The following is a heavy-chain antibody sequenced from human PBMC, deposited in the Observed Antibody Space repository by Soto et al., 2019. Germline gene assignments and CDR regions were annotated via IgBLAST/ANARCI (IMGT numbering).Heavy chain of an antibody. CDR2: ISAYNGNT. V-gene: IGHV1-18*01. J-gene: IGHJ4*02. CDR1: GYTFASYA. D-gene: IGHD3-10*01. Sequence: ASVQVSCKASGYTFASYAISWMRQAPGQGLEWMGWISAYNGNTNYAQKLQGRVTMTTDTSTSTAYMELRSLRSDDTAVYYCTTDSRSHCAPFFDYWGQGILVTVSS. CDR3: TTDSRSHCAPFFDY.